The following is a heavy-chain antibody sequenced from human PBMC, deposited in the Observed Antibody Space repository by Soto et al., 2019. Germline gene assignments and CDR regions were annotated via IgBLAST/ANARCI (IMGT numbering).Heavy chain of an antibody. V-gene: IGHV1-46*01. CDR3: ARRRDAYMYFDY. CDR2: INPSGGYT. CDR1: GDTFSSYY. J-gene: IGHJ4*02. Sequence: EASVKVSCKASGDTFSSYYMNWVRQAPGQGLEWLGIINPSGGYTTYAQRFLGRVTMTSDTSTSTVHMELGSLTSEDTAVYYCARRRDAYMYFDYWGQGTLVTVSS. D-gene: IGHD2-2*01.